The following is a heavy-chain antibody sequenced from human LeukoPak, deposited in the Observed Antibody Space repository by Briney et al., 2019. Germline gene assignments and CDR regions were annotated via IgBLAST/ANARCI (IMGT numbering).Heavy chain of an antibody. CDR3: ARVMSVAGTSYFDY. CDR1: GGSISSGGYS. Sequence: SQTLSLTCAVSGGSISSGGYSWSWIRQPPGKGLEWIGYIYYSGSTNYNPSLKSRVTISVDTSKNQFSLKLSSVTAADTAAYYCARVMSVAGTSYFDYWGQGTLVTVSS. J-gene: IGHJ4*02. CDR2: IYYSGST. D-gene: IGHD6-19*01. V-gene: IGHV4-61*08.